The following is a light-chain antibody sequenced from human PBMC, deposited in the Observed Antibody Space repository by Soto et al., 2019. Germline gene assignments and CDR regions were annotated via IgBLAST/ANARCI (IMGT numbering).Light chain of an antibody. CDR2: EVS. V-gene: IGLV2-14*01. CDR1: SSDVGGYNY. Sequence: QSVLTQPASVSGSPGQSITISCTGTSSDVGGYNYVSWYQQHPGKAPKLMIYEVSYRPSGVSNRFSGSKSGNTASLTISGLQAEDEAAYYCSSLTSTGTLAFGGGTKVTVL. J-gene: IGLJ2*01. CDR3: SSLTSTGTLA.